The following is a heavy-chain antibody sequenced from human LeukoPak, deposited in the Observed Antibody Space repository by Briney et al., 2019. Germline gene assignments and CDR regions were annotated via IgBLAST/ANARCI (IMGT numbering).Heavy chain of an antibody. J-gene: IGHJ4*02. CDR2: ISAYNGNT. CDR1: GYTFTSYG. V-gene: IGHV1-18*01. CDR3: ARVPNYYGSFWQNMGDDY. D-gene: IGHD3-10*01. Sequence: GASVKVSCKASGYTFTSYGISWVRQAPGQGLEWMGWISAYNGNTNYAQKLQGRVTMTTDTSTSTAYMELRSLRSDDTAVYYCARVPNYYGSFWQNMGDDYWGQGTLVTVSS.